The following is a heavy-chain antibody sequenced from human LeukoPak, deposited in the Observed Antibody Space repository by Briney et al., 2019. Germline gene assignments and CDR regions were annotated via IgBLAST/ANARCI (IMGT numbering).Heavy chain of an antibody. CDR1: GYTLTELS. CDR3: ATDLVVVPAAISAVRDY. Sequence: ASVKVSCKVSGYTLTELSMHWVRQAPGKGLEWMGGFDPEDGETIYAQKFQGRVTMTEDTSTDTAYMELSSLGSEDTGVYYCATDLVVVPAAISAVRDYWGQGTLVTVSS. CDR2: FDPEDGET. J-gene: IGHJ4*02. D-gene: IGHD2-2*01. V-gene: IGHV1-24*01.